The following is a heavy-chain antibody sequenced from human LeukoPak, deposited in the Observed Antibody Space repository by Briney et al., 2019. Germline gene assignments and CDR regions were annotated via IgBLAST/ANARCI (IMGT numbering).Heavy chain of an antibody. J-gene: IGHJ3*02. CDR1: GFTFSSYS. D-gene: IGHD1-7*01. CDR3: ARDYNWNYAFGI. V-gene: IGHV3-21*01. Sequence: GGALRLSCAASGFTFSSYSMNWVRQAPGKGLEWVSSISSSSSYIYYADSVKGRFTISRDNAKNSLYLQMNSLRAEDTAVYYCARDYNWNYAFGIWGQGTMVTVSS. CDR2: ISSSSSYI.